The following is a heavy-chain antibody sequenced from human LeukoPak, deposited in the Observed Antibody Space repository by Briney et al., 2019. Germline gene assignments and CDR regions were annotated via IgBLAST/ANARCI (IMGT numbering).Heavy chain of an antibody. CDR2: ISYGGSNK. V-gene: IGHV3-30-3*01. Sequence: GGSLRLSCAASGFTFSSYAMHWVRQAPGKGLEWVAVISYGGSNKYYADSVKGRFTISRDNSKNTLYLQMNSLRAEDTAVYYCARTTVTRATGYYYGMDVWGQGTTVTVSS. J-gene: IGHJ6*02. D-gene: IGHD4-17*01. CDR1: GFTFSSYA. CDR3: ARTTVTRATGYYYGMDV.